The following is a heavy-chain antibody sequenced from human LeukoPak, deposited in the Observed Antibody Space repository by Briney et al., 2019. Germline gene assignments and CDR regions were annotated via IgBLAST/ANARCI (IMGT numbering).Heavy chain of an antibody. J-gene: IGHJ3*02. Sequence: GESLKISCKGSGYSFTSYWIGWVRQMPGKGLEWMGTIYPGDSDTRYSPSFQGQVTISADKSISTAYLQWSSLKASDTAMYYCASPRYYYDGSGYPGAFDIWGQGIMVTVSS. CDR3: ASPRYYYDGSGYPGAFDI. CDR1: GYSFTSYW. CDR2: IYPGDSDT. V-gene: IGHV5-51*01. D-gene: IGHD3-22*01.